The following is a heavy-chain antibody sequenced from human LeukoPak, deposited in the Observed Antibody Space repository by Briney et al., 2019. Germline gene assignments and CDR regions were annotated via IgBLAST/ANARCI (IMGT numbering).Heavy chain of an antibody. CDR1: GYTFTGSY. CDR3: ARVGGRLRWYPGDAFDI. CDR2: INPSGGST. V-gene: IGHV1-46*01. D-gene: IGHD4-23*01. Sequence: ASVKVSCKASGYTFTGSYMHWVRQAPGQGLEWMGIINPSGGSTSYAQKFQGRVTMTRDMSTSTVYMELSSLRSEDTAVYYCARVGGRLRWYPGDAFDIWGQGTMVTVSS. J-gene: IGHJ3*02.